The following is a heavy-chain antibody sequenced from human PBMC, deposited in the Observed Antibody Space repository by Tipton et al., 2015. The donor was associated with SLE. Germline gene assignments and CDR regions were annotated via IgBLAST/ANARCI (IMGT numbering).Heavy chain of an antibody. CDR2: ISYDGSNK. D-gene: IGHD3-22*01. CDR3: AREMAMIVVVIAY. CDR1: GFTFSSYA. J-gene: IGHJ4*02. V-gene: IGHV3-30-3*01. Sequence: SLRLSCAASGFTFSSYAMHWVRQAPGKGLEWVAVISYDGSNKYYADSVKGRFTISRDNSKNTLYLQMNSLRAEDTAVYYCAREMAMIVVVIAYWGQGTLVTVSS.